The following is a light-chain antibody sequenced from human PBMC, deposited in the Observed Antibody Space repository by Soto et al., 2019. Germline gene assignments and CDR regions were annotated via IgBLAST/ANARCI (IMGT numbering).Light chain of an antibody. CDR1: QNVLYSSNNKNY. V-gene: IGKV4-1*01. CDR3: QQYFSTPIT. CDR2: WAS. Sequence: DIVMTQSPDSLAVSLGERATINCKSSQNVLYSSNNKNYLAWYQQKPGQPPKLLISWASTRESGVPDRFSGGXSGTDFTLTISSLQAXXVAFYYCQQYFSTPITFGQGTRLEIK. J-gene: IGKJ5*01.